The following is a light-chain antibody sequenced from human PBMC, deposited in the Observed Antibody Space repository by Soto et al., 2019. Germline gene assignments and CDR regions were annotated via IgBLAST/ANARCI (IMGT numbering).Light chain of an antibody. V-gene: IGLV6-57*04. CDR3: HSYDSDNVI. Sequence: NFMLTQPHSVSESPGKTVTISCTRSSGSIASNYEQWYQQRPGSAPTSLIYDDNQRPSGVPDRFSGSIDSSSNSASLTISGLKTEDEADYYCHSYDSDNVIFGGGTKLTVL. CDR1: SGSIASNY. J-gene: IGLJ2*01. CDR2: DDN.